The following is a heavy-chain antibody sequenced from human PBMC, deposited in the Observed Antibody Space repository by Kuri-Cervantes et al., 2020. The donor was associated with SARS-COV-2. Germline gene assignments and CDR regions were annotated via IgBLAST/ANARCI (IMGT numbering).Heavy chain of an antibody. D-gene: IGHD2-2*01. CDR2: ISSSSSYI. J-gene: IGHJ4*02. Sequence: GGSLRPSCAASGFTFSSYSMNWVRQAPGKGLEWVSSISSSSSYIYYADSVKGRFTISRDNAKNSLYLQMNSLRAEDTAVYYCARGREANQLPPGYWGQGTLVTVSS. CDR1: GFTFSSYS. V-gene: IGHV3-21*01. CDR3: ARGREANQLPPGY.